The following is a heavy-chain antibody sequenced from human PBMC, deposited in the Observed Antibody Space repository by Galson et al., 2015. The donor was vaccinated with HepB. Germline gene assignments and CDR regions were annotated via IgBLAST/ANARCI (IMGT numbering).Heavy chain of an antibody. V-gene: IGHV3-48*04. CDR3: ARDRGDSGSYLSYFYGMDV. D-gene: IGHD3-10*01. Sequence: SLRLSCAASGFTFSSYNMHWVRQAPGKGLEWISYISNSGSTKYYADSEKSRFTIYRDNAKNSMDLQMNSLRAEDTAAYYCARDRGDSGSYLSYFYGMDVWGQGTTVTVSS. J-gene: IGHJ6*02. CDR1: GFTFSSYN. CDR2: ISNSGSTK.